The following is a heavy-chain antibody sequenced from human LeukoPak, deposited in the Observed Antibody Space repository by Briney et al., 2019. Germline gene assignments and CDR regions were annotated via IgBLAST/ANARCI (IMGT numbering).Heavy chain of an antibody. V-gene: IGHV3-21*01. CDR3: ARGGLIQLWLQDY. CDR1: GFTFSSYS. CDR2: ISSSSSDI. J-gene: IGHJ4*02. Sequence: GGSLRLSCAASGFTFSSYSMNWVRQAPGKGLEWVSSISSSSSDIYYADSVKGRFTISRDNAKISLYLQMNSLRAEDTAVYYCARGGLIQLWLQDYWGQGTLVTVSS. D-gene: IGHD5-18*01.